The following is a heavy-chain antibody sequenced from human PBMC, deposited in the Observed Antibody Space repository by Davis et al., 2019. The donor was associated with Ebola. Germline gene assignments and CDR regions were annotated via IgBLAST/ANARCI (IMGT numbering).Heavy chain of an antibody. D-gene: IGHD5-12*01. CDR2: NNPNDGRT. V-gene: IGHV1-46*03. CDR1: GGTFTSSA. CDR3: TTPGGQDSGYDVFDI. J-gene: IGHJ3*02. Sequence: ASVKVSCKASGGTFTSSAITWVRQAPGQGLEWMGMNNPNDGRTIYAQKFQGRVTVTRDTSTTTVYMDLSSLRSEDTALYYCTTPGGQDSGYDVFDIWGQGTMVTVSS.